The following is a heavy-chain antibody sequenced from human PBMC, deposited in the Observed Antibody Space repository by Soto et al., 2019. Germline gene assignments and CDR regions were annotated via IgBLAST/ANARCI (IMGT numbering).Heavy chain of an antibody. Sequence: SETLSLTCTVSGGSISSYYWSWIRQPAGKGLEWIGRIYTSGSTNYNPSLKSRVTMSVDTSKNQFSLKLSSVTAADTAVYYCARDRVGDWNYVYYYYYGMDVWGQGTTVTVSS. CDR3: ARDRVGDWNYVYYYYYGMDV. V-gene: IGHV4-4*07. D-gene: IGHD1-7*01. J-gene: IGHJ6*02. CDR2: IYTSGST. CDR1: GGSISSYY.